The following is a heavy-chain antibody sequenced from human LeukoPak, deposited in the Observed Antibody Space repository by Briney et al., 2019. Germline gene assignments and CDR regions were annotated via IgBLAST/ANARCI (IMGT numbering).Heavy chain of an antibody. J-gene: IGHJ5*02. Sequence: GASVKVSCKASGYTFTGYYMHWVRQAPGQGIEWMGWINPNSGGTNYAQKFQGRVTMTRDTSISTAYMELSRLRSDDTAVYYCARDRERITIFGVLIINNWFDPWGQGTLVTVSS. CDR2: INPNSGGT. D-gene: IGHD3-3*01. CDR1: GYTFTGYY. CDR3: ARDRERITIFGVLIINNWFDP. V-gene: IGHV1-2*02.